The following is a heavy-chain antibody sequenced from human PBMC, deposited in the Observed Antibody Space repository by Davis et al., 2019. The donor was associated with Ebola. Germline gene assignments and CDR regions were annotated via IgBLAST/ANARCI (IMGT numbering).Heavy chain of an antibody. V-gene: IGHV1-18*01. CDR2: ISAYNGNT. CDR3: ATMLNEFYYYGMDV. J-gene: IGHJ6*02. D-gene: IGHD1-1*01. CDR1: GYTFTSYG. Sequence: ASVKVSCKASGYTFTSYGISWVRQAPGQGLEWMGWISAYNGNTNYAQKLQGRVTMTTDTSKSTAYMELRSLRSDDTAVYYCATMLNEFYYYGMDVWGQGTTVTVSS.